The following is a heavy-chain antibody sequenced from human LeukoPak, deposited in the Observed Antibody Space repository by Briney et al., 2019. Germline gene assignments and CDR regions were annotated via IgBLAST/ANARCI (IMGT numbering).Heavy chain of an antibody. CDR1: GGTFSSYA. CDR3: GHCDFWSGYYFCLDY. J-gene: IGHJ4*02. Sequence: HVASVKVSCKASGGTFSSYAISWVRQAPGQGLEWMGGIIPIFGTANYAQKFQGRVTITADKSTSTAYMELSSLRSEDTAVYYCGHCDFWSGYYFCLDYRGQGTLVTVSS. V-gene: IGHV1-69*06. D-gene: IGHD3-3*01. CDR2: IIPIFGTA.